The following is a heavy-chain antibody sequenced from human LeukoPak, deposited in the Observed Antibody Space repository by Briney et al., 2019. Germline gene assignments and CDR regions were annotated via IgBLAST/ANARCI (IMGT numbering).Heavy chain of an antibody. J-gene: IGHJ4*02. CDR2: IGPIGVYT. CDR1: GFTFGDYA. Sequence: GGSLRLSCAASGFTFGDYAMHWVRQAPGKGLEFVSVIGPIGVYTYYANSVKGRFTISRDNSKSTVSLQMGSLRDEDMAVYYCARSPPGRTNWNYYDYWGRGTLVTVSS. CDR3: ARSPPGRTNWNYYDY. D-gene: IGHD1-1*01. V-gene: IGHV3-64*01.